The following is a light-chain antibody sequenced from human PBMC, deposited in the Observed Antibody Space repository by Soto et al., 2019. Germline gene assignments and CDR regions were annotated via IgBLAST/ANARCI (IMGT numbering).Light chain of an antibody. V-gene: IGKV3-15*01. J-gene: IGKJ1*01. CDR1: QSVSNN. Sequence: EIVMTQSPATLSVSPGERATLSCRASQSVSNNLAWYQKKPGQAPRLLIFGASTRATGIPARFSGSGSGTEFTLTISSLQSEYFAVYYCQQYNNRWTFGQGTEVVSK. CDR2: GAS. CDR3: QQYNNRWT.